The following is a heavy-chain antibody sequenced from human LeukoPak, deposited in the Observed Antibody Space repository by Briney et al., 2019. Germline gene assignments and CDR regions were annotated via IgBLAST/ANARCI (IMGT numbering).Heavy chain of an antibody. CDR3: ARAGYYYDSSGPPGY. CDR2: IYYSGST. Sequence: PSQTLSLTCTVSGGSISSGDYYWSWIRQPPGKGLEWLGYIYYSGSTYYNPSLKSRVTISVDTSKKQFSLKLSSVTAADTAVYYCARAGYYYDSSGPPGYWGQGTLVTVSS. CDR1: GGSISSGDYY. D-gene: IGHD3-22*01. J-gene: IGHJ4*02. V-gene: IGHV4-30-4*08.